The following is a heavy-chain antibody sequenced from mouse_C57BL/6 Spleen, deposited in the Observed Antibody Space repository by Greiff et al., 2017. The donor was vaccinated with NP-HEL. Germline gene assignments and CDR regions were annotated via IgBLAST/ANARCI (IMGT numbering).Heavy chain of an antibody. Sequence: EVKLEESGAGGGKSSQSLSLTCSVTGYSITSGNDWKWIRQLFGNKQEGRGGITKAGSNNYNTSPKNRIYSTRDTSMNQFFLKLNSVTTEDTATYYCERDDYYGSSSYYFDYWGQGTTLTVSS. CDR3: ERDDYYGSSSYYFDY. V-gene: IGHV3-6*01. CDR2: ITKAGSN. CDR1: GYSITSGND. J-gene: IGHJ2*01. D-gene: IGHD1-1*01.